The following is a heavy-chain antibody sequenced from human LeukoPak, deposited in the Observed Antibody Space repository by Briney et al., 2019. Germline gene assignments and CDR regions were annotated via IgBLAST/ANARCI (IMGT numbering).Heavy chain of an antibody. CDR3: ARGGGLDV. D-gene: IGHD3-16*01. CDR2: INHNGHVN. V-gene: IGHV3-7*03. Sequence: GGSLRLSCAASGFTFSSYWMNWARQAPGKGLEWVASINHNGHVNYYVDSVKGRFTISRDNAKNSLYLQMSNLRAEDTAVYFCARGGGLDVWGQGATVTVSS. J-gene: IGHJ6*02. CDR1: GFTFSSYW.